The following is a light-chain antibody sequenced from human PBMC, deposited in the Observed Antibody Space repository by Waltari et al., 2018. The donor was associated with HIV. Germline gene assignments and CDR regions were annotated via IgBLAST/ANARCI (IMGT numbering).Light chain of an antibody. CDR1: SNNVGNQG. V-gene: IGLV10-54*01. Sequence: QAGLTQPPSVSKGLRQTATLTCTGNSNNVGNQGAAWLQQHQGHPPKLLSYTNNNRPSGISERLSASRSGNTATLAITGLQPEGEADYYCSAWDSSLSAVVFGGGTKLTVL. CDR2: TNN. CDR3: SAWDSSLSAVV. J-gene: IGLJ2*01.